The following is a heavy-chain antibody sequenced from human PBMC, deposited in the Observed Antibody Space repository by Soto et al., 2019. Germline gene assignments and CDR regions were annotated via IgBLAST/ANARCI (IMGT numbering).Heavy chain of an antibody. CDR3: ARDLRPPYCSSTSCYDWFDP. CDR1: GGSISSYY. J-gene: IGHJ5*02. CDR2: IYYSGST. D-gene: IGHD2-2*01. V-gene: IGHV4-59*01. Sequence: PSETLSLTCTVSGGSISSYYWSWIRQPPGRGLEWIGYIYYSGSTNYNPSLKSRVTISVDTSKNQFSLKLSSVTAADTAVYYCARDLRPPYCSSTSCYDWFDPWGQGTLVTVSS.